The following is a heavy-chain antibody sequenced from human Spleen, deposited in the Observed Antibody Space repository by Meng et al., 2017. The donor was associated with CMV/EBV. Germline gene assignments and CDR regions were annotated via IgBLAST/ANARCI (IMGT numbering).Heavy chain of an antibody. J-gene: IGHJ4*02. V-gene: IGHV3-21*01. D-gene: IGHD5-18*01. CDR1: GFTFSSYS. Sequence: GESLKISCAASGFTFSSYSMNWVRQAPGKGLEWVSSISSSSSYIYYADSVKGRFTISRDNAKNSLYLQMNSLRAEDTAVYYCAKDGGALYNYGFTYDYWGRGTLVTVSS. CDR2: ISSSSSYI. CDR3: AKDGGALYNYGFTYDY.